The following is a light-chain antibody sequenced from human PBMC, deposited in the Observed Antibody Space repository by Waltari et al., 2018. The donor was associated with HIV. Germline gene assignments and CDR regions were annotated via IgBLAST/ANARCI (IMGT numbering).Light chain of an antibody. Sequence: DIQVTQSTSSLSASVGDRGTITCRASQLINKYLNGYQQKPGNAPQLLIYAASSLQSGVPSRFIGTGSVTDFTLTIIGLQPEDFATYYCQQSYSTPHTFGQGTKVEI. J-gene: IGKJ1*01. V-gene: IGKV1-39*01. CDR3: QQSYSTPHT. CDR2: AAS. CDR1: QLINKY.